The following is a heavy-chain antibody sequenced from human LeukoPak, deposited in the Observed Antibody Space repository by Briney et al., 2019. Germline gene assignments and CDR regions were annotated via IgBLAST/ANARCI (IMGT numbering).Heavy chain of an antibody. CDR3: ARVEISSSWYPVDY. V-gene: IGHV4-31*03. CDR1: GGSISSGGYY. J-gene: IGHJ4*02. D-gene: IGHD6-13*01. Sequence: SQTLSLTCTVSGGSISSGGYYWSWIRQHPGKGLEWIGYIYYGGSTYYNPSLKSRVTISVDTSKNQFSLKLSSVTAADTAVYYCARVEISSSWYPVDYWGQGTQVTVSS. CDR2: IYYGGST.